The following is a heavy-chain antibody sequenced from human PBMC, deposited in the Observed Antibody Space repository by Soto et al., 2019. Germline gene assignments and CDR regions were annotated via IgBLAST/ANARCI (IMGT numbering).Heavy chain of an antibody. J-gene: IGHJ4*02. CDR3: ARSGNYDSSGYYFDF. CDR2: IYYSGST. Sequence: PSETLSLTCTVSGGSISSGGYYWNWIRQHPGEGLEWIGYIYYSGSTYYNPSLKSRVTISMDTSKNQFTLKLRSVTAADTAVYYCARSGNYDSSGYYFDFWGQGTLVTVSS. CDR1: GGSISSGGYY. D-gene: IGHD3-22*01. V-gene: IGHV4-31*02.